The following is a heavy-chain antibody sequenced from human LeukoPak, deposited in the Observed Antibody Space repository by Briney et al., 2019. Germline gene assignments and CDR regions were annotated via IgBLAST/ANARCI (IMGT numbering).Heavy chain of an antibody. V-gene: IGHV3-21*01. J-gene: IGHJ6*02. D-gene: IGHD2-2*01. CDR1: GFTFSSYG. CDR2: ISSSSSYI. CDR3: ASSRARPYYYGMDV. Sequence: PGGSLRLSCAASGFTFSSYGMNWVRQAPGKGLEWVSSISSSSSYIYYADSVKGRFTISRDIAKNSLYLQMNSLRAEDTALYYVASSRARPYYYGMDVWRRETTITVS.